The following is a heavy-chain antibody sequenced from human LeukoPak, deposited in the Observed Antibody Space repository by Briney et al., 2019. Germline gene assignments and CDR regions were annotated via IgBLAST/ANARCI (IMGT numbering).Heavy chain of an antibody. CDR3: ARDLGAALDS. CDR1: GFTFSSYG. CDR2: IYSGGSS. V-gene: IGHV3-66*01. J-gene: IGHJ4*02. D-gene: IGHD3-16*01. Sequence: GGSLRLSCAASGFTFSSYGMSWVRQAPGKGLEWLSVIYSGGSSWYADSVKDRFVISRDNRNTVFLQMTSLRVEDTAVYFCARDLGAALDSWGQGTLVTVSS.